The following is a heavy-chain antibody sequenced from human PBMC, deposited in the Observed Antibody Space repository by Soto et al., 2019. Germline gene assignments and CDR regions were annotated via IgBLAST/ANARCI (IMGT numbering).Heavy chain of an antibody. Sequence: PGESLKISCKGSGYSFISYWIGWVRQMPGKGLEWMGIIYPGDSDTRYSPSFQGQVTISADKSISTAYLQWSSLKASDTAMYYCARFPAYYDILTGYHYYGMDVWGQGTTVTVSS. CDR3: ARFPAYYDILTGYHYYGMDV. D-gene: IGHD3-9*01. CDR2: IYPGDSDT. V-gene: IGHV5-51*01. J-gene: IGHJ6*02. CDR1: GYSFISYW.